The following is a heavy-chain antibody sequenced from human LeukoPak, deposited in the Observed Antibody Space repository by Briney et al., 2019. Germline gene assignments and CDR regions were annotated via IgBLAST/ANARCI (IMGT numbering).Heavy chain of an antibody. D-gene: IGHD1-26*01. J-gene: IGHJ6*03. CDR3: ATTQGASGSYWPSYYYYMDV. V-gene: IGHV4-59*01. CDR1: GGSISSYY. CDR2: IYYSGST. Sequence: PSEPLSLTCTVSGGSISSYYWSWIRQPPGKGLEWIGYIYYSGSTNYNPSLKSRVTISVDTSKNQFSLKLSSVTAADTAVYYCATTQGASGSYWPSYYYYMDVWGKGTTVTVSS.